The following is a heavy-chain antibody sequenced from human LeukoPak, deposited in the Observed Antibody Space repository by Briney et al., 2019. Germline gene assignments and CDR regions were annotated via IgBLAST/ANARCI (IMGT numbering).Heavy chain of an antibody. D-gene: IGHD3-10*01. CDR1: GFTFSSYG. V-gene: IGHV3-33*01. Sequence: GGSLRLSCEASGFTFSSYGMHWVRQAPGKGLEWVAVIWYDGSDKYYADSVKGRFSISRDNSKNTLYLQMNSLRAEDTAVYYCARDLLGTLVRGPIDYWGQGTLVTVSS. CDR3: ARDLLGTLVRGPIDY. J-gene: IGHJ4*02. CDR2: IWYDGSDK.